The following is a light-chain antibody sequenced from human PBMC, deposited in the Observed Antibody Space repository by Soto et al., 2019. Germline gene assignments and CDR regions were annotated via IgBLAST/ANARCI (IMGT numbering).Light chain of an antibody. CDR2: LGS. CDR1: QSLLHSKGYEC. CDR3: MQALQTPPT. V-gene: IGKV2-28*01. Sequence: DTVLTQSPLSLPVTPGEPASISCKSSQSLLHSKGYECLDWYLQKPGQSPQLLISLGSIRASGVPDRFSGSGSGTDFALKISRVDAEDVGIYYCMQALQTPPTFGQGTKVEI. J-gene: IGKJ1*01.